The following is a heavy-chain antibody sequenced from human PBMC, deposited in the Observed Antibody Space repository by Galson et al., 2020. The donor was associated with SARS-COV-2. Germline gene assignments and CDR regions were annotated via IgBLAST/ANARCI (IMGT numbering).Heavy chain of an antibody. CDR1: GFSLSTSGMC. CDR3: ARIRVEMATLYYYYYGMDV. D-gene: IGHD5-12*01. CDR2: IDWDDDK. J-gene: IGHJ6*02. V-gene: IGHV2-70*01. Sequence: SGPTLVKPTQTLTLTCTFSGFSLSTSGMCVSWIRQPPGKALEWLALIDWDDDKYYSTSLKTRLTISKDTSKNQVVLTMTNMDPVDTATYYCARIRVEMATLYYYYYGMDVWGQGTTVTVSS.